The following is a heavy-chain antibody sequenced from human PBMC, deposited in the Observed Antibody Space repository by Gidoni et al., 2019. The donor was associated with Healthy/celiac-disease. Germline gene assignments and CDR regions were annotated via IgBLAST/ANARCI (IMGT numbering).Heavy chain of an antibody. CDR3: ARIRGGYSYGNHYYYYGMDV. V-gene: IGHV2-70*15. Sequence: QVTLRESGPALVKPTQTLTLTCTFSGFSLSTSGMCVSWIRQPPGKALEWLARIDWDDDKYYSTSLKTRLTISKDTSKNQVVLTMTNMDPVDTATYYCARIRGGYSYGNHYYYYGMDVWGQGTTVTVSS. CDR1: GFSLSTSGMC. J-gene: IGHJ6*02. D-gene: IGHD5-18*01. CDR2: IDWDDDK.